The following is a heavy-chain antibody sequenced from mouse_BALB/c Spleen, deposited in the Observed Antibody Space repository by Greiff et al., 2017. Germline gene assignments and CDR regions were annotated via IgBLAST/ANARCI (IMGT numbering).Heavy chain of an antibody. CDR2: ISYDGSN. J-gene: IGHJ2*01. CDR3: AFTTVVARTGFDY. D-gene: IGHD1-1*01. Sequence: EVKLQESGPGLVKPSQSLSLTCSVTGYSITSGYYWNWIRQFPGNKLEWMGYISYDGSNNYNPSLKNRISITRDTSKNQFFLKLNSVTTEDTATYYCAFTTVVARTGFDYWGQGTTLTVSS. CDR1: GYSITSGYY. V-gene: IGHV3-6*02.